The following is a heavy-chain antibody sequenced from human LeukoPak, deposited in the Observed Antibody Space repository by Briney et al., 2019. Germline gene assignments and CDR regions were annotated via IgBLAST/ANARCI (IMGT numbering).Heavy chain of an antibody. CDR3: AREEADSSGYFDY. J-gene: IGHJ4*02. CDR2: ISSSGSTI. V-gene: IGHV3-48*03. Sequence: GGSLRLSCAASGSTFSCYEMNWVRQAPGKGLEWVSYISSSGSTIYYADSVKGRFTISRDNAKNSLYLQMNSLRAEDTAVYYCAREEADSSGYFDYWGQGTLLTVSS. CDR1: GSTFSCYE. D-gene: IGHD3-22*01.